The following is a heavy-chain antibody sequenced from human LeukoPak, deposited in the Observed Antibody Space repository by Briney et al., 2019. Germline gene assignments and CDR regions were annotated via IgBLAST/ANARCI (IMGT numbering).Heavy chain of an antibody. Sequence: ASVKVSCKASGYTFTGYYMHWVQQAPGQGLEWMGWINPNSGGTNYAQKFQGRVTMTRDTSISTAYMELSRLRSDDTAVYYCAKTNTVTTDLLYYYYYYMDVWGKGTTVTVSS. CDR1: GYTFTGYY. CDR3: AKTNTVTTDLLYYYYYYMDV. V-gene: IGHV1-2*02. D-gene: IGHD4-17*01. CDR2: INPNSGGT. J-gene: IGHJ6*03.